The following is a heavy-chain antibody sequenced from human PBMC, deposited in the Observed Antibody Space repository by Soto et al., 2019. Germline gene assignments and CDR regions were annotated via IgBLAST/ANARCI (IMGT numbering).Heavy chain of an antibody. CDR3: ARAPRGNYGYPSYFDY. V-gene: IGHV4-59*01. J-gene: IGHJ4*02. D-gene: IGHD3-10*01. CDR2: IYYSGST. Sequence: SETLSLTCTVSGGSISSYYWSWIRQPPGKGLEWIGYIYYSGSTNYNPSLKSRVTVSVDTSKNQFSLKLSSVTAADTAVYYCARAPRGNYGYPSYFDYWGQGTLVTVSS. CDR1: GGSISSYY.